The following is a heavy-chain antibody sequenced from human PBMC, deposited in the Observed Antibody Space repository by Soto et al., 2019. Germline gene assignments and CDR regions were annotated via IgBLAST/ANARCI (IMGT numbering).Heavy chain of an antibody. CDR2: ISHDGSSQ. CDR1: GFTFSSYA. CDR3: ARDYGSALDY. V-gene: IGHV3-30-3*01. J-gene: IGHJ4*02. D-gene: IGHD3-10*01. Sequence: ESVGGVVQPGRSLRLSCVATGFTFSSYAMNWVRQAPGKGLEWVAVISHDGSSQYYTDSVKGRFTISRDNSKNTLYVQMNSLRGEDTAVYYCARDYGSALDYWGQGTLVTVSS.